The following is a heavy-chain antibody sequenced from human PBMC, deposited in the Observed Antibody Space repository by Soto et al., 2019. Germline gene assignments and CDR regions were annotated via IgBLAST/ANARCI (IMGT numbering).Heavy chain of an antibody. D-gene: IGHD6-6*01. CDR3: ARELEYSSSAAEYFQH. J-gene: IGHJ1*01. V-gene: IGHV1-69*13. CDR2: IIPIFGTA. Sequence: SVKVSCKASGGTFSSYAISWVRQAPGQGLEWMGGIIPIFGTANYAQKFQGRVTITADESTGTAYMELSSLRSEDTAVYYCARELEYSSSAAEYFQHWGQGTLVTVSS. CDR1: GGTFSSYA.